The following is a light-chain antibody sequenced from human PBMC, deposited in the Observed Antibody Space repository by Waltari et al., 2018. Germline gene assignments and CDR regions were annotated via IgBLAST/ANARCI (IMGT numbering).Light chain of an antibody. CDR1: QSVRST. CDR2: GTS. V-gene: IGKV3D-15*01. Sequence: IVMTQSPATLSLSPGEIAPLSCRASQSVRSTFAWFQQKPGQPPRLLIYGTSTRATGIPARFTGSGSGTEFSLTISSLQPEDFATYYCQQYDYWPWTFGQGTRVETK. J-gene: IGKJ1*01. CDR3: QQYDYWPWT.